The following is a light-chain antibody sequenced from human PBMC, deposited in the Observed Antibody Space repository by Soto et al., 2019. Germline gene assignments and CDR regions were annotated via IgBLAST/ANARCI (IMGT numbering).Light chain of an antibody. J-gene: IGKJ5*01. CDR1: QGVTTN. V-gene: IGKV3-15*01. Sequence: EIVMTQSPGTLYVSPGERATLSCRAGQGVTTNFAWYQQKSGQSPRLLIYDVSIRATGVPARFSGTGSETDFTLTISGLQSEDSAVYFCQQYNNWPFSSGQPTPLDI. CDR3: QQYNNWPFS. CDR2: DVS.